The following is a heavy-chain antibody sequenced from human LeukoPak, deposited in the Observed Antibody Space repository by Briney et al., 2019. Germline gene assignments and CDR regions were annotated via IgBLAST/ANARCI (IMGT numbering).Heavy chain of an antibody. D-gene: IGHD6-25*01. CDR3: ARDWGSGG. J-gene: IGHJ1*01. Sequence: GGSLRLSCATSGFSFSDYYMSWIRQAPGKGLEWITYISSSSTYTKYVDSVMGRFTISRDSAKKTLYLQMNNLRVEDTAIYYCARDWGSGGWGQGTLVTVSS. CDR2: ISSSSTYT. CDR1: GFSFSDYY. V-gene: IGHV3-11*05.